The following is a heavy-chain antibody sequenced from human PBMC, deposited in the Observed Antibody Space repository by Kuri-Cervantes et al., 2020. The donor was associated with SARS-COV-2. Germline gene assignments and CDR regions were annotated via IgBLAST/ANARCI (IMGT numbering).Heavy chain of an antibody. CDR1: GGSVSSRSYY. V-gene: IGHV4-39*01. J-gene: IGHJ6*03. Sequence: SETLSLTCTVSGGSVSSRSYYWGWIRQPPGRGLEWIGSIYYDGSGHYNPSLKSRVTISVDTSKNQFSLKLSLVTAADTAVYYCATGTTVTTGVYYYYMDVWGKGTTVTVSS. CDR2: IYYDGSG. CDR3: ATGTTVTTGVYYYYMDV. D-gene: IGHD4-17*01.